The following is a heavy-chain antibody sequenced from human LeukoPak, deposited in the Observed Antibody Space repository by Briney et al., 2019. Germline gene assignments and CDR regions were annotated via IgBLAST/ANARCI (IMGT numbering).Heavy chain of an antibody. CDR2: VSGSGDRT. V-gene: IGHV3-23*01. J-gene: IGHJ4*02. D-gene: IGHD4-23*01. CDR1: GFTFSSYA. CDR3: AKDPRFGGISWALFHF. Sequence: GGSLRLSCAAAGFTFSSYAMSWVRQAPGKGLEWVAAVSGSGDRTYYADSLKDRFTISRDNSKSALYLQVNSLRADDTALYYCAKDPRFGGISWALFHFWGQGTLVTVSS.